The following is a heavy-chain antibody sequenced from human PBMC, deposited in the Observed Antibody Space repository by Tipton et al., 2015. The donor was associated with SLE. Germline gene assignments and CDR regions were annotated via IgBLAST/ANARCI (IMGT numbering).Heavy chain of an antibody. J-gene: IGHJ4*02. CDR1: GYTFPNYV. Sequence: QLVQSGAELKKPGASVKVSCKASGYTFPNYVLNWVRQAPGQGLEWMGWISAHNGNTKLQQKFQGRVTMTTDTSTGTAYMELRSLRSDDTAVYYCARDGTGPVAFDYWGQGTLVTVSS. CDR2: ISAHNGNT. CDR3: ARDGTGPVAFDY. D-gene: IGHD7-27*01. V-gene: IGHV1-18*01.